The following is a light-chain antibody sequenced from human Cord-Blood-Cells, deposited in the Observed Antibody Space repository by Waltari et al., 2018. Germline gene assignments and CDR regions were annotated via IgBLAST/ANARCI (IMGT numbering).Light chain of an antibody. J-gene: IGLJ2*01. CDR2: QDS. CDR3: QASDSSTVG. V-gene: IGLV3-1*01. Sequence: SYELTQPPSVSVSPGQTASITCSGDKLGDKSACWYQQKTGQSPGLVLYQDSKRPSGIPARFSCTNSGNTVTLTINWTHVLDEADYYCQASDSSTVGFGGGTRLTVL. CDR1: KLGDKS.